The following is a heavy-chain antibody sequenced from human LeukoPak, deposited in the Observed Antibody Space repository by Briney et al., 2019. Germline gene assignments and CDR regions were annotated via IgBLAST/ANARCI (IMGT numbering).Heavy chain of an antibody. CDR1: GYSFTTYW. Sequence: GESLQISCKGSGYSFTTYWIGWWRQLPGRGLEWLAIITPGNSDTQYSPSLQGQVTISADKSISTAYQQWSSLKASDSAMYYCATRIDGTYYWGQGTLVTVSS. J-gene: IGHJ4*02. D-gene: IGHD1-26*01. CDR2: ITPGNSDT. V-gene: IGHV5-51*01. CDR3: ATRIDGTYY.